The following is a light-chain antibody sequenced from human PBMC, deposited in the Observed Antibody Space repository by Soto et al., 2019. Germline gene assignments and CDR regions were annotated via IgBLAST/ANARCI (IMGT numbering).Light chain of an antibody. CDR1: QSVSTN. V-gene: IGKV3-20*01. J-gene: IGKJ4*01. Sequence: EIVMTQSPATLSVSPGESATLSCRASQSVSTNLAWYQQKPGQAPRLLIYHASSRATGIPDRFSGSGSWADFTLTISRLEPEDFAVYYCQQYGSSITFGGGTKVDIK. CDR3: QQYGSSIT. CDR2: HAS.